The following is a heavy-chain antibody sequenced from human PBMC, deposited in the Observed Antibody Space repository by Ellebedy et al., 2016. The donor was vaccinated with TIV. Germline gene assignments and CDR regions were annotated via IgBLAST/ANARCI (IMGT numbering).Heavy chain of an antibody. CDR1: GFTFSTYA. CDR2: LSNSGVST. J-gene: IGHJ4*02. V-gene: IGHV3-23*01. D-gene: IGHD2/OR15-2a*01. Sequence: GESLKISCAASGFTFSTYAMNWVRQAPGKGLEWVSTLSNSGVSTYYADSVKGRFTISRDNSKNTLYLQMNSLRAEDTAIYYCAKCPHFLGNFDYWGQGTLVTVSS. CDR3: AKCPHFLGNFDY.